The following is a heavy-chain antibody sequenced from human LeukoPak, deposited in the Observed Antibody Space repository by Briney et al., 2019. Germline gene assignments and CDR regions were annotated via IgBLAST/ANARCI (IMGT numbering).Heavy chain of an antibody. Sequence: GGTLRLSCAASGFTFSGYGMSWVRQAPGKGLKWVSAISGSGGSTYYADSVKGRFTIPRDNSKNTLYLQMNSLRAEDTAVYYCAKDRIKDYYDSSGYPLGSDYWGQGTLVTVSS. CDR3: AKDRIKDYYDSSGYPLGSDY. CDR2: ISGSGGST. D-gene: IGHD3-22*01. J-gene: IGHJ4*02. CDR1: GFTFSGYG. V-gene: IGHV3-23*01.